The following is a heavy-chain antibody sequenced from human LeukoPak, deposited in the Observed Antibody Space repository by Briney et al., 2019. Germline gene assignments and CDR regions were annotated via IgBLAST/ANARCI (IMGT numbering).Heavy chain of an antibody. J-gene: IGHJ4*02. CDR3: AREWGVRGALFDY. D-gene: IGHD3-10*02. V-gene: IGHV4-34*01. CDR2: INHSGST. Sequence: SETLSLTCAVYGGSFSDYYWNWIRQPPGKGLEWIGEINHSGSTNYNPSLKSRVTVSVYTSKNQFSLKLSSVTAADTAMYYCAREWGVRGALFDYWGQGTLVTVSS. CDR1: GGSFSDYY.